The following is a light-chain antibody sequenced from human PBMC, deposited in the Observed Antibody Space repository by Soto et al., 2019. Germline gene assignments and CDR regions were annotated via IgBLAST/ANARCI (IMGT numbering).Light chain of an antibody. CDR3: CSYAGSNTWV. J-gene: IGLJ3*02. CDR1: SSDVGSYNL. CDR2: EGS. V-gene: IGLV2-23*01. Sequence: QSVPTQPASVSGSPGQSITISCTGTSSDVGSYNLVSWYQQHPGKAPKLMIYEGSKRPSWVSNRFSGSKSGNTASLTISGLQAEDEADYYCCSYAGSNTWVFGRGTKVTVL.